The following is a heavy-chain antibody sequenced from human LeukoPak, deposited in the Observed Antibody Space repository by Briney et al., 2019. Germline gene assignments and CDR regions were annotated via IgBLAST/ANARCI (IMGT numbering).Heavy chain of an antibody. J-gene: IGHJ4*02. V-gene: IGHV3-23*01. D-gene: IGHD6-13*01. CDR2: ISDSGGST. CDR3: AKCRGSSWSDYFDY. Sequence: GGSLRLSCAVFGFSLSRYAMSWVRKAPGKGLEWVSAISDSGGSTYYADSVKGRFTISRDNSRNTLYLQMNTLRAEDTAVYYCAKCRGSSWSDYFDYWGQGTLVTVSS. CDR1: GFSLSRYA.